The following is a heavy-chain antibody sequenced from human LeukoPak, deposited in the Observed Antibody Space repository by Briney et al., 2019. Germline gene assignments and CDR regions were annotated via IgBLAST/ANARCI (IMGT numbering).Heavy chain of an antibody. D-gene: IGHD3-22*01. CDR3: AREGLITMIVVHHAFDI. CDR1: GFTFSSYS. V-gene: IGHV3-21*01. Sequence: KSGGSLRLSCAASGFTFSSYSMNWVRQAPGKGLEWVSSISSSSSYIYYADSVKGRFTISRDNAKNSLYLQMNSLRAEDTAVYYCAREGLITMIVVHHAFDIWGQGTMVTVSS. CDR2: ISSSSSYI. J-gene: IGHJ3*02.